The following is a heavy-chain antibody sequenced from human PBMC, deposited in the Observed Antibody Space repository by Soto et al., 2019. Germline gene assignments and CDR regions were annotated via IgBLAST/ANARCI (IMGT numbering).Heavy chain of an antibody. CDR3: AGGDYYDSSGHYYYYGMDV. J-gene: IGHJ6*02. V-gene: IGHV1-69*13. Sequence: SVKVSCKASGGTFSSYAISWVRQAPGQGLEWMGGIIPIFGTANYAQKFQGRVTITADESTSTAYMELSSLRSEDTAVYYCAGGDYYDSSGHYYYYGMDVWGQGTTVTVSS. CDR2: IIPIFGTA. D-gene: IGHD3-22*01. CDR1: GGTFSSYA.